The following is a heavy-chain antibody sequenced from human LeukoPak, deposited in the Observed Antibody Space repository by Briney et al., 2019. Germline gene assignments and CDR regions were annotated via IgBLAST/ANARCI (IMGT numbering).Heavy chain of an antibody. CDR3: ARGSIPRY. D-gene: IGHD3-3*02. CDR1: GGTFSGYY. CDR2: INHSGST. J-gene: IGHJ4*02. Sequence: SETLSLTCAVYGGTFSGYYWSWIRQPPGKGLEWIGEINHSGSTNYNPSLKSRVTISVDTSKNQFSLKLSSVTAADTAVYYCARGSIPRYWGQGTLVTVSS. V-gene: IGHV4-34*01.